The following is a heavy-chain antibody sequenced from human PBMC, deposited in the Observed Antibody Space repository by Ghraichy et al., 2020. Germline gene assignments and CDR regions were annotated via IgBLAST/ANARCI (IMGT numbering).Heavy chain of an antibody. CDR1: GFTFSSYG. CDR3: AKDLIGAVTGVGYYYYYGMDV. D-gene: IGHD4-17*01. Sequence: GGSLRLSCAASGFTFSSYGMHWVRQAPGKGLEWVAVISYDGSNKYYADSVKGRFTISRDNSKNTLYLQMNSLRAEDTAVYYCAKDLIGAVTGVGYYYYYGMDVWGQGTTVTVSS. CDR2: ISYDGSNK. J-gene: IGHJ6*01. V-gene: IGHV3-30*18.